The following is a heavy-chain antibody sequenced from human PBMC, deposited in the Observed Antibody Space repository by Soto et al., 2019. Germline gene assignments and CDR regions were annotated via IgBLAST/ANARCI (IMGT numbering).Heavy chain of an antibody. CDR2: IYYSGST. V-gene: IGHV4-39*01. CDR1: GGSISSSSYY. J-gene: IGHJ6*02. CDR3: ARLGYRTSYYYYGMDV. D-gene: IGHD6-13*01. Sequence: SETLSLTCTVSGGSISSSSYYWGWIRQPPGKGLEWIGSIYYSGSTYYNPSLKSRVTISVDTSKNQFSLKLSSVTAADTAVYYCARLGYRTSYYYYGMDVWGQGTTVTVSS.